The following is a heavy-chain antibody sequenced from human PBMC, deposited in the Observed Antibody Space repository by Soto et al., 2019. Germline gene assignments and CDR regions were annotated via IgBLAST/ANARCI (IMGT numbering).Heavy chain of an antibody. J-gene: IGHJ4*02. CDR3: ARRLYSSTWYNLFDY. Sequence: QLQLQESGPGLVKPSETLSLGCTVSGGSISSSSYYWGWMRQPPGKGLEWIGSIYYSGSTYYNPSLKSRVTISVDTSKNQFSLKLSSVTAADTAVYYCARRLYSSTWYNLFDYWGQGTLVTVSS. CDR1: GGSISSSSYY. D-gene: IGHD6-13*01. CDR2: IYYSGST. V-gene: IGHV4-39*01.